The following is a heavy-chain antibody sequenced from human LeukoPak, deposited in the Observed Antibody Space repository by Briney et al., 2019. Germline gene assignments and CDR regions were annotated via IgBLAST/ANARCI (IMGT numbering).Heavy chain of an antibody. D-gene: IGHD3-10*01. CDR1: GGSFSGYY. CDR2: INHSGST. J-gene: IGHJ4*02. Sequence: PSETLSLTCAVYGGSFSGYYWSWICQPPGKGLEWIGEINHSGSTNYNPSLKSRVTISVDTSKNQFSLKLSSVTAADTAVYYCARGRYYGSGSYPAAGPLDYWGQGTLVTVSS. V-gene: IGHV4-34*01. CDR3: ARGRYYGSGSYPAAGPLDY.